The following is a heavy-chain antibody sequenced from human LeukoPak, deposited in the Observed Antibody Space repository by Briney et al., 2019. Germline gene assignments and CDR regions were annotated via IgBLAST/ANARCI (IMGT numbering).Heavy chain of an antibody. CDR3: ARSMVREWYYFDY. J-gene: IGHJ4*02. CDR1: GFTFSSYW. D-gene: IGHD3-10*01. CDR2: INSDGSST. V-gene: IGHV3-74*01. Sequence: GGSLRLSCAASGFTFSSYWMHWVRQAPGKGLVWVSRINSDGSSTSYADSVKGRFTISRDNAKNTLYLQMNSLRAEDTALYYCARSMVREWYYFDYWGQGILVTVSS.